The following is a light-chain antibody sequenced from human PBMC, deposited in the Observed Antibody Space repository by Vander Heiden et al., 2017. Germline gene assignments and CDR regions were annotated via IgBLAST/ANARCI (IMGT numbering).Light chain of an antibody. CDR2: EVS. V-gene: IGLV2-23*02. J-gene: IGLJ3*02. Sequence: QSALTQPASVSGSPGQSITISCTGTSSDVGSYNLVSWYQQHPGKAPKLMIYEVSKRPSGVSNRFSGSKSGNTASLTISGLQAEDDAYEYCCSYAGSSMVFGGGTKLTVL. CDR3: CSYAGSSMV. CDR1: SSDVGSYNL.